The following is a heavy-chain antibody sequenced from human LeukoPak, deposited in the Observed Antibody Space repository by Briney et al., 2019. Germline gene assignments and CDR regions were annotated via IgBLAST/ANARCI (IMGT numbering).Heavy chain of an antibody. Sequence: PGASVKVSCKAFGYSLTNYYVHWVRQAPGQGLEWMGEINPSGGSTGYAQKFQGRITVTRDTYTNTVYMDLSSLRSEDTATYYCARGAPTTRIGAGRFDYWGQGSLLTVAS. CDR2: INPSGGST. D-gene: IGHD5-12*01. CDR3: ARGAPTTRIGAGRFDY. CDR1: GYSLTNYY. V-gene: IGHV1-46*01. J-gene: IGHJ4*02.